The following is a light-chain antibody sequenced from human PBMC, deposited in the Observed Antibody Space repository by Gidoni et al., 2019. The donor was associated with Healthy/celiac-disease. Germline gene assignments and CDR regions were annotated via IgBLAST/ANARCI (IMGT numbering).Light chain of an antibody. Sequence: QSALTQPRSVSGSPGQSVTISCTGTSSDVGGYNYVSWYHQHPDKAPKRMIYDVSKRPSGVPDRFSGSKSGNTASLTISGLQAEDEADYYCCAYAGSYTFVFGGGTKLTVL. CDR1: SSDVGGYNY. CDR3: CAYAGSYTFV. CDR2: DVS. V-gene: IGLV2-11*01. J-gene: IGLJ2*01.